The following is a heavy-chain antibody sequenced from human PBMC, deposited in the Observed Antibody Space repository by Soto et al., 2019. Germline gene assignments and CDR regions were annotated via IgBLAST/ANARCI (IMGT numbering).Heavy chain of an antibody. D-gene: IGHD1-7*01. V-gene: IGHV3-21*01. CDR2: ISSSSSYI. Sequence: GGSLRLSCAASGFTFSSYSMNWVRQAPGKGLEWFSSISSSSSYIYYADSVKGRFTISRDNAKNSLYLQRNSLRAEDTAVYYCASWDNWNYDAFDIWGQGTMVTVSS. J-gene: IGHJ3*02. CDR1: GFTFSSYS. CDR3: ASWDNWNYDAFDI.